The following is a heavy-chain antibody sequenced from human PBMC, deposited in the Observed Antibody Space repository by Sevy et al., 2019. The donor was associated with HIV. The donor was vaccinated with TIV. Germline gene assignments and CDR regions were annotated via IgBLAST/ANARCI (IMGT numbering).Heavy chain of an antibody. Sequence: GESLKISCAASGFTFSTYAMNWVRQAPGKGPEWVSSISGGGGTTLYSDSVRGRFTTSRDNSRNTVFLQMKSLRADDSALYYCAKLRTYNTIGTEAFDVWGQGTMVTVSS. CDR3: AKLRTYNTIGTEAFDV. V-gene: IGHV3-23*01. D-gene: IGHD2-8*01. CDR1: GFTFSTYA. J-gene: IGHJ3*01. CDR2: ISGGGGTT.